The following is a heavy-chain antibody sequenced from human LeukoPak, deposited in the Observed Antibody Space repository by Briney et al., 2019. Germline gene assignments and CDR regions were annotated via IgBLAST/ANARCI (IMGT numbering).Heavy chain of an antibody. J-gene: IGHJ4*02. CDR2: TYYRSKWYY. D-gene: IGHD1-26*01. CDR1: GDSVSSNTGG. Sequence: SQTLSLTCAISGDSVSSNTGGWNWIRQSPSRGLEWLGRTYYRSKWYYDYAVSVKSRITINPDTSKNQFSLQLNSVTPDDTAVYYCARGGLVRSPRGYFDLWGQGTLVTVSS. V-gene: IGHV6-1*01. CDR3: ARGGLVRSPRGYFDL.